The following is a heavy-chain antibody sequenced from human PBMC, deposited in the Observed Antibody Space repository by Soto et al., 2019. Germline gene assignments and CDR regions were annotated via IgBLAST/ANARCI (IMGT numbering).Heavy chain of an antibody. CDR2: INSDGSST. CDR3: ASDLQLWAYYHYYRLDV. J-gene: IGHJ6*02. CDR1: GFTFSSYW. D-gene: IGHD5-18*01. V-gene: IGHV3-74*01. Sequence: PGGSLRLSCAASGFTFSSYWMHWVRQAPGKGLVWVSRINSDGSSTSYADSVKGRFTISRDNAKHTLYLQMNSLRAEDTAVYYCASDLQLWAYYHYYRLDVWGQGTTVTVSS.